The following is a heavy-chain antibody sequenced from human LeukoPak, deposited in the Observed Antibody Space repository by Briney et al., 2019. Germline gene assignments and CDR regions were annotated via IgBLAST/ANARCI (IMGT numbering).Heavy chain of an antibody. Sequence: SETLSLTCTVSGGSISSYYWSWIRQPPGKGLEWIGYIYYSGSTNYNPSLKSRVTISVDTSKNQFSLKLSSATAADTAVYYCAREYCSGGSCYSDYWGQGTLVTVSS. CDR2: IYYSGST. V-gene: IGHV4-59*01. D-gene: IGHD2-15*01. CDR3: AREYCSGGSCYSDY. CDR1: GGSISSYY. J-gene: IGHJ4*02.